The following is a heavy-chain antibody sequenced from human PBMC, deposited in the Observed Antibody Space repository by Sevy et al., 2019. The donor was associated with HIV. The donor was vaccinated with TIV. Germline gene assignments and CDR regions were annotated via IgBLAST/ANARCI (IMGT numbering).Heavy chain of an antibody. Sequence: GGSLRLSCAASGFTFNRYSMHWVRQAPGKGLEWVANIKDDGSEKYYVGSVKGRFTISRDDAENSLFLQMNRLRVEDTAVYYCAKFKKRPHVWLPGGLDVWGQGTTVTVSS. CDR2: IKDDGSEK. CDR1: GFTFNRYS. D-gene: IGHD3-16*01. CDR3: AKFKKRPHVWLPGGLDV. V-gene: IGHV3-7*01. J-gene: IGHJ6*02.